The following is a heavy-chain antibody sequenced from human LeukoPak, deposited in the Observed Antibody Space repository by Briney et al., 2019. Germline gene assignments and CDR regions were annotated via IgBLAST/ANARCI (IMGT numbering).Heavy chain of an antibody. J-gene: IGHJ6*03. CDR1: GFTISSNA. Sequence: GGSLRLSCAPSGFTISSNAENWARQAPEKGLEWVSTISGSGDSTHYADSVKGRFTISRDNSANTLCLQTTSLTAEDTAIYYCTKHSRAIGYYMEVWGKGTTVSVSS. D-gene: IGHD2-2*02. V-gene: IGHV3-23*01. CDR2: ISGSGDST. CDR3: TKHSRAIGYYMEV.